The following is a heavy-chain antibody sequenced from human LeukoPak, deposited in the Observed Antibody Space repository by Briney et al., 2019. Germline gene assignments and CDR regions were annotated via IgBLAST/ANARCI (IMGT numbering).Heavy chain of an antibody. D-gene: IGHD3-22*01. V-gene: IGHV3-53*01. J-gene: IGHJ6*03. CDR3: ARNGYYYDSSGYYGYYMDV. Sequence: GGSLSLSCAASGFTVSSNYMSWVRQAPGKGVEWVSVIYSGGSTYYADSVKGRFTISRDNSKNTLYLQMNSLRAEDTAVYYCARNGYYYDSSGYYGYYMDVWGKGTTVTVSS. CDR1: GFTVSSNY. CDR2: IYSGGST.